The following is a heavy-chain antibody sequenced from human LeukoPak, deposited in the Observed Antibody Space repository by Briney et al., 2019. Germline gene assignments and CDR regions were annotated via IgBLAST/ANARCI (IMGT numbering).Heavy chain of an antibody. Sequence: GGSLRLSCAASGFSVSTKYMSWVRQAPGKGLEWVSIIYGADGTYYADSVKGRFTISRDNSRNTLYLQMNSLRAEDTAVYYCARDGFSSSWYGRALDYWGQGTLVTVSS. CDR2: IYGADGT. V-gene: IGHV3-66*01. J-gene: IGHJ4*02. D-gene: IGHD6-13*01. CDR1: GFSVSTKY. CDR3: ARDGFSSSWYGRALDY.